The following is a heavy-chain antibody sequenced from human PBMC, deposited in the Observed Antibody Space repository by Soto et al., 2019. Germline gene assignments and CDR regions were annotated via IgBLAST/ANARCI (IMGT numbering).Heavy chain of an antibody. D-gene: IGHD4-4*01. V-gene: IGHV3-30-3*01. CDR1: GFTFSSYA. Sequence: QVQLVESGGGVVQPGRSLRLSCAASGFTFSSYAMHWVRQAPGKGLEWVAVISYDGSNKYYADSVKGRFTISRDNSKNPVYLQMNSLRAEDTAVYYCARPLWRNDYNWGYFDLWGRGTLVTVPS. J-gene: IGHJ2*01. CDR2: ISYDGSNK. CDR3: ARPLWRNDYNWGYFDL.